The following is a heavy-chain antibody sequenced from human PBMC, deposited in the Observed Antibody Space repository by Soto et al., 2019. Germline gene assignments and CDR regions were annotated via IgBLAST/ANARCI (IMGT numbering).Heavy chain of an antibody. J-gene: IGHJ5*02. Sequence: GGSLRLSCAASGFTVSSNYLTWVRQAPGKGLKWVSVLYPNGRAYYADSVKGRFTTSRDNAKNSLYLQMNSLRAEDTAVYYCARDVTIFGVVIENGFDPWGQGTLVTVSS. CDR2: LYPNGRA. CDR1: GFTVSSNY. D-gene: IGHD3-3*01. CDR3: ARDVTIFGVVIENGFDP. V-gene: IGHV3-53*01.